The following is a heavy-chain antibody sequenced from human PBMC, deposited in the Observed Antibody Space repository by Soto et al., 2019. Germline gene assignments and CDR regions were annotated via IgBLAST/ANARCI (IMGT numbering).Heavy chain of an antibody. Sequence: ASVKVSCKASGGAFGGHAISWLRQAPGQGLEWMGQIIPFFKGTKYAQKFQGQVTISADKSISTAYLQWTSLKVSDTAIYYCARPRVSTPRLEDPFDIWGQGTMVTVSS. J-gene: IGHJ3*02. CDR2: IIPFFKGT. CDR3: ARPRVSTPRLEDPFDI. D-gene: IGHD5-12*01. V-gene: IGHV1-69*06. CDR1: GGAFGGHA.